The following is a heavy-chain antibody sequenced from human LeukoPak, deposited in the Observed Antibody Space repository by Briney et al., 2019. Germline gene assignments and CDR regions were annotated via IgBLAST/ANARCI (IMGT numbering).Heavy chain of an antibody. D-gene: IGHD6-19*01. V-gene: IGHV3-15*01. CDR1: GFSFGNAW. Sequence: GGSLRLSCAASGFSFGNAWMSWVRQAPGKGLEWVGRIKSQIDGGTTDYAAPVKGRFTISRDDSKNTLFLQMNSLKTEDTGVYYCARSAVYSSGWPYDYWGQGTLVTVSS. CDR2: IKSQIDGGTT. CDR3: ARSAVYSSGWPYDY. J-gene: IGHJ4*02.